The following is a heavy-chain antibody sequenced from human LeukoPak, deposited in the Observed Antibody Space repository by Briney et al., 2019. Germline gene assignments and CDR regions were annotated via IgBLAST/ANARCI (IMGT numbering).Heavy chain of an antibody. CDR1: GYTFAGYY. J-gene: IGHJ4*02. CDR3: ASVRSGASYSDAFDY. V-gene: IGHV1-2*02. CDR2: INPNSGGT. D-gene: IGHD3-22*01. Sequence: GASVKVSCKAFGYTFAGYYMQWVRQAPGQGLEWMGWINPNSGGTHCAQKFQGRVTMTRDTSINTAYMELSSLTSDDTAVYYCASVRSGASYSDAFDYWGQETLVTVSS.